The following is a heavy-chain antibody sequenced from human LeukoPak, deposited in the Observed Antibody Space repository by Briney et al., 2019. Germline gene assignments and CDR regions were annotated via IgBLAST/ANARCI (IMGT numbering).Heavy chain of an antibody. J-gene: IGHJ3*02. CDR2: FDPEDGET. CDR3: ATHGKESGYYYDSSGLWDAFDI. Sequence: ASVKVSCKVSGYTLTELSMHWVRQAPGKGLEWMGGFDPEDGETIYAQKFQGRVTMTEDTSTDTAYMELSSLRSEDTAVYYCATHGKESGYYYDSSGLWDAFDIWGQGTMVTVSS. V-gene: IGHV1-24*01. CDR1: GYTLTELS. D-gene: IGHD3-22*01.